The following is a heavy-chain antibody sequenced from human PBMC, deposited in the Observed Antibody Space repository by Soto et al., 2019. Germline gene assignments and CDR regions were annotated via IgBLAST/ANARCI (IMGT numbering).Heavy chain of an antibody. CDR2: ISGSGGST. CDR1: GFTFSSYA. D-gene: IGHD3-10*01. Sequence: EVQLLEAGGGLVQPGGSLRLSCAASGFTFSSYAMSWVRQAPGKGLEWVSAISGSGGSTYYADSVKGRFTISRDKSKNTLYLQMNSLRAEDTAVYYCAKDWPGFGEFSIAYYGMDVWGQGTTVTVSS. V-gene: IGHV3-23*01. CDR3: AKDWPGFGEFSIAYYGMDV. J-gene: IGHJ6*02.